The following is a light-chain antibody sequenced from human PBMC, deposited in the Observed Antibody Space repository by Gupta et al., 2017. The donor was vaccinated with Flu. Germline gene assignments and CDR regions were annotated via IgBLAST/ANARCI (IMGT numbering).Light chain of an antibody. CDR1: HNINNY. CDR2: DAS. V-gene: IGKV1-33*01. J-gene: IGKJ5*01. Sequence: GDRVTISCQASHNINNYLNWYQQQPGKAPRLVIYDASRLQTGVPSRFSGSGSGTSFTFTITGLQSEDIATYYCQQYDNTPPTFGQGTRLDIK. CDR3: QQYDNTPPT.